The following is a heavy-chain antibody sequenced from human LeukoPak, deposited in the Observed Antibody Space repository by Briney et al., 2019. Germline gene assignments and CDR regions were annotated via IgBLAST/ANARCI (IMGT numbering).Heavy chain of an antibody. CDR1: GYTFTSYG. CDR3: ARTNYYDSNGGFDY. CDR2: INTNTGNP. D-gene: IGHD3-22*01. Sequence: ASVKVSCKASGYTFTSYGISWVRQAPGQGLEWMGWINTNTGNPTYAQGFTGRFVFSLDTSVSTAYLQISSLKAEDTAVYYCARTNYYDSNGGFDYWGQGTLVTVSS. J-gene: IGHJ4*02. V-gene: IGHV7-4-1*02.